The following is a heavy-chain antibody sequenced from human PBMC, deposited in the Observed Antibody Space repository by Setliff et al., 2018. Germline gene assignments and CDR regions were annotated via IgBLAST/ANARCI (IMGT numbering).Heavy chain of an antibody. V-gene: IGHV3-30*04. J-gene: IGHJ4*02. CDR3: GPGGKGLLEN. Sequence: GGSLRLSCAASGFTFSSYAMHWVRQAPGKGLEWVAVISYDGSNKYYADSVKGRFTISRDNSKNTLYLQARSLRAEDTAIYYCGPGGKGLLENWGQGTLVTVSS. D-gene: IGHD3-10*01. CDR1: GFTFSSYA. CDR2: ISYDGSNK.